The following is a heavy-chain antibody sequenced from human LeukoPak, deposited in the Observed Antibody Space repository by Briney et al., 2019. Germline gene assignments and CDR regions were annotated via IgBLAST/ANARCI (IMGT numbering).Heavy chain of an antibody. CDR3: ARGLIRRVPAAISDY. V-gene: IGHV1-2*02. Sequence: GASVKVSCKASGYTFTGYYMHWVRQAPGQGLEWMGWINPNSGGTNYAQKFQGRVTMTRDTSISTAYMELSRLRSDDTAVYYCARGLIRRVPAAISDYWGQGTLVTVSS. CDR1: GYTFTGYY. J-gene: IGHJ4*02. CDR2: INPNSGGT. D-gene: IGHD2-2*01.